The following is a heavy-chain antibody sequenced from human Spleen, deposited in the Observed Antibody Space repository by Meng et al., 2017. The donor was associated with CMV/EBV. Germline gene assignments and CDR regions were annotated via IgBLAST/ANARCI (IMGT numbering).Heavy chain of an antibody. CDR2: IFYSGST. D-gene: IGHD1-7*01. CDR3: ARDQGGTTID. Sequence: SETLSLTCTVSGGFVSSDSFYWTWIRQPPGKGLEWIGYIFYSGSTNYNPSLKSRVTISVDTSKNQFSLKLSSVTAADTAVYYCARDQGGTTIDWGQGTLVTVSS. V-gene: IGHV4-61*01. CDR1: GGFVSSDSFY. J-gene: IGHJ4*02.